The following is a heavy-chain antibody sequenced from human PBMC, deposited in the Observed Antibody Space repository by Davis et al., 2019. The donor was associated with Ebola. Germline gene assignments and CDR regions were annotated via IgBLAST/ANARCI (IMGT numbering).Heavy chain of an antibody. CDR3: ARGDYGDTWALDAFDI. V-gene: IGHV1-3*01. CDR2: INAGNGNT. J-gene: IGHJ3*02. CDR1: GYTFTSYA. D-gene: IGHD4-17*01. Sequence: ASVKVSCKASGYTFTSYAMHWVRQAPGQRLEWMGWINAGNGNTKYSQKFQGRVTITRDTSASTAYMELSSLRSEDTAVYYCARGDYGDTWALDAFDIWGQGTMVTVSS.